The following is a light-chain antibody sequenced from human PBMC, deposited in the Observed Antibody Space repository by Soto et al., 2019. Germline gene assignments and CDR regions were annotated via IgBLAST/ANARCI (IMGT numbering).Light chain of an antibody. CDR1: QSINSN. CDR2: RAS. CDR3: QQYNSWPLT. Sequence: IVMTQSPATLSVSPGERATLSCRASQSINSNLAWYQQKPGQAPRLLMFRASIRATGFPARFSGSGSGTEFTLTISSLEPEDFAVYYCQQYNSWPLTFGGGTKV. V-gene: IGKV3-15*01. J-gene: IGKJ4*01.